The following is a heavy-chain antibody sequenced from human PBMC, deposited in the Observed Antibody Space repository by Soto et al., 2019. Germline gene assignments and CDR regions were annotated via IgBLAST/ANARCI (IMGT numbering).Heavy chain of an antibody. CDR1: GGSISSSNDY. D-gene: IGHD6-6*01. CDR3: ARRSDSSSSYWFDP. CDR2: IYYGGST. Sequence: SETLSLTCTVSGGSISSSNDYWGWIRQPPGKGLEWIGIIYYGGSTYYNPSLKSRVTISVDTSKNQFSLKLSSVTAADTAVYYCARRSDSSSSYWFDPWGQGTLVTVSS. V-gene: IGHV4-39*01. J-gene: IGHJ5*02.